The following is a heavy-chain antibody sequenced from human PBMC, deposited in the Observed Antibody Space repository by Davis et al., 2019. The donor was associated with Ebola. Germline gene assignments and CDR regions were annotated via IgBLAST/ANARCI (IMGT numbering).Heavy chain of an antibody. CDR1: GGTFSSYA. V-gene: IGHV1-69*04. Sequence: AASVKISCKASGGTFSSYAISWVRQAPGQELEWMGRIIPILGIANYAQKFQGRVTITADKSTSTAYMELSSLRSEDTAVYYCARLLDTAMVLDYGMDVWGQGTTVTVSS. D-gene: IGHD5-18*01. J-gene: IGHJ6*02. CDR3: ARLLDTAMVLDYGMDV. CDR2: IIPILGIA.